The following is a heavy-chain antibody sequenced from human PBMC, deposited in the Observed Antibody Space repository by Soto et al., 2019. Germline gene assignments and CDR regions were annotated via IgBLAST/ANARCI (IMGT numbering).Heavy chain of an antibody. CDR1: GYTFTSYG. V-gene: IGHV1-18*01. Sequence: GASVKVSSKASGYTFTSYGISWVRQAPGQGLEWMGWISAYNGNTNYAQKLQGRVTMTTDTSTSTAYMELRSLRSDDTAVYYCAREQVGITIVRVYSGPFDNWGQGTLVTVSS. J-gene: IGHJ4*02. D-gene: IGHD3-10*01. CDR2: ISAYNGNT. CDR3: AREQVGITIVRVYSGPFDN.